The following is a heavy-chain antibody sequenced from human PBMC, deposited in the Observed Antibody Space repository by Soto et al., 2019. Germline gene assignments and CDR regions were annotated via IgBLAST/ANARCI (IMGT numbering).Heavy chain of an antibody. V-gene: IGHV1-3*01. D-gene: IGHD3-22*01. CDR2: INAGNGNT. CDR1: GYTFTSYA. J-gene: IGHJ5*02. Sequence: ASVKVSCKASGYTFTSYAMHWVRQAPGQRLEWMGWINAGNGNTKYSQKFQGRVTITRDTSASTAYMELSSLRSEDTAVYYCARPIHYYYDSSGPSTWSHPRAQGTLVTVSS. CDR3: ARPIHYYYDSSGPSTWSHP.